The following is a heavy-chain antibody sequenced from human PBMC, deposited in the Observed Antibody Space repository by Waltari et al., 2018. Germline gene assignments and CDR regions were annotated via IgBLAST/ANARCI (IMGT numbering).Heavy chain of an antibody. J-gene: IGHJ4*02. CDR2: INPKNGDT. V-gene: IGHV1-2*02. D-gene: IGHD1-26*01. CDR1: GYSFTDYH. Sequence: QVQLVQSGTEVKKPGASVKVSCQASGYSFTDYHLHWVRQTPGQGLEWLGGINPKNGDTSYAQNVLGRVTMTRDTSINTVYMDLSGLRSDDTAVFYCARDPGPIVGAPDYWGQGTLVTVSS. CDR3: ARDPGPIVGAPDY.